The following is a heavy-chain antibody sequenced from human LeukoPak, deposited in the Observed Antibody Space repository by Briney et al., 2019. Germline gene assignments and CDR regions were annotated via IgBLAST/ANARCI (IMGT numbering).Heavy chain of an antibody. CDR2: INHSGST. D-gene: IGHD5-18*01. CDR3: ARYSSVPSYYYYYGMDV. Sequence: PSETLSLTCAVCGGSFSGYYWSWIRQPPGKGLEWIGEINHSGSTNYNPSLKSRVTISVDTSKNQFSLKLSSVTAADTAVYYCARYSSVPSYYYYYGMDVWGQGTTVPVSS. V-gene: IGHV4-34*01. J-gene: IGHJ6*02. CDR1: GGSFSGYY.